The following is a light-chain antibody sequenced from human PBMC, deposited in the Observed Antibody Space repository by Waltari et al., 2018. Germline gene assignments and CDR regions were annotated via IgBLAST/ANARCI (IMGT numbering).Light chain of an antibody. J-gene: IGKJ4*01. Sequence: DIVMTQSPDSLAVSLGERATINCKSSQSVLYISNNKNYLAWYQQKPGQPPKLLIYWASTRESGVPDRFSGSGSGTDFTLTISSLQAEDVAVYYCQQYYSTPPAFGGGTKVGIK. V-gene: IGKV4-1*01. CDR1: QSVLYISNNKNY. CDR2: WAS. CDR3: QQYYSTPPA.